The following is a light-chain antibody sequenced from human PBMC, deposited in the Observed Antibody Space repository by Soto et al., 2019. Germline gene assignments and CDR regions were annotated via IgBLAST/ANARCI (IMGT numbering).Light chain of an antibody. Sequence: DILMTQSPSTLSASVGDRVTITCQASHDITNYVNWYQQKPGKAPKLVIYDASNLETGVPSRFSGSGSGTDFTLTISRLQPEDFATYYCQQANSFPWTFGQGTKVDI. J-gene: IGKJ1*01. CDR1: HDITNY. CDR2: DAS. CDR3: QQANSFPWT. V-gene: IGKV1-33*01.